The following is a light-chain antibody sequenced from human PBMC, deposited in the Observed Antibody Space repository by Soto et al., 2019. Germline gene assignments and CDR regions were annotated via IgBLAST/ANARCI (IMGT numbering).Light chain of an antibody. Sequence: QAVVTQEPSLTVSPGGTVTLTCGSSTGTVTNSHFPYWFQQKSGQAPRTLIFDTDNTQSWTPARFSGSLLGGKAALTLAGAQPEDEADYYCLLSYRGVRVFGGGTKVTV. V-gene: IGLV7-46*01. CDR2: DTD. CDR1: TGTVTNSHF. CDR3: LLSYRGVRV. J-gene: IGLJ3*02.